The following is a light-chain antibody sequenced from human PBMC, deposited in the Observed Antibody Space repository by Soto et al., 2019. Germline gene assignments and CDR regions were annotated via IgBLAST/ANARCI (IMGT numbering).Light chain of an antibody. J-gene: IGKJ1*01. CDR2: GAS. V-gene: IGKV3-20*01. Sequence: EIVLTQSPGTLSLSPGERATLFCRASQSVSSSYLAWYQQKPGQSPRLLIYGASSRFTGIPDRFSGSGSGTDFTLTISRLEPEDFAVYYCQQHSNSPPSWTFGQGTKVEIK. CDR1: QSVSSSY. CDR3: QQHSNSPPSWT.